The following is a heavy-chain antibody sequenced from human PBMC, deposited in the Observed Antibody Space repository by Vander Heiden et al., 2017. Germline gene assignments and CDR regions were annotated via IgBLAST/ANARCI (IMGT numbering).Heavy chain of an antibody. CDR1: GGTFSSYA. V-gene: IGHV1-69*01. D-gene: IGHD3-10*01. J-gene: IGHJ6*02. Sequence: QVQLVQSGAEVKKPGSSVKVSCTASGGTFSSYAISWVRQAPGQGLEWMGGIIPIFGTANYAKKFQGRVTITADESTSTAYMELSSLRSEDTAVYYCARSYGSGSSVYYYYGMDVWGQGTTVTVSS. CDR3: ARSYGSGSSVYYYYGMDV. CDR2: IIPIFGTA.